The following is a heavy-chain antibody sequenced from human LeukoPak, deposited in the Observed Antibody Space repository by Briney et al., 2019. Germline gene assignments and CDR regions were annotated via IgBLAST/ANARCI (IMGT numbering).Heavy chain of an antibody. CDR3: ARATYYYGSGSLDFDY. J-gene: IGHJ4*02. CDR2: IYYSGST. CDR1: GGSISSYY. Sequence: ASETLSLTCTVSGGSISSYYWSWIRQPPGKGLEWIGYIYYSGSTNYNPSLKSRVTISVDTSKNQFSLKLSSVTAADTAVYYCARATYYYGSGSLDFDYWGQGTLVTVSS. V-gene: IGHV4-59*01. D-gene: IGHD3-10*01.